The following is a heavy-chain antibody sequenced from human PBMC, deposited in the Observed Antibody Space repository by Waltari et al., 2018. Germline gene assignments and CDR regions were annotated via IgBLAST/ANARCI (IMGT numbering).Heavy chain of an antibody. D-gene: IGHD6-6*01. Sequence: VQLVESGGGLVQPGGSLRLSCAASGFTFSSYSMNWVRQAPGKGLEWVSYISSSSSTIYYADSVKGRFTISRDNAKNSLYLQMNSLRAEDTAVYYCASFSSSSYFDYWGQGTLVTVSS. CDR3: ASFSSSSYFDY. V-gene: IGHV3-48*01. J-gene: IGHJ4*02. CDR1: GFTFSSYS. CDR2: ISSSSSTI.